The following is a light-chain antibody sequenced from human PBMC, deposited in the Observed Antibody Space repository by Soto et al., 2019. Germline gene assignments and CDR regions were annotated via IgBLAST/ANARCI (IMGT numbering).Light chain of an antibody. CDR2: GAS. V-gene: IGKV3-20*01. Sequence: EIVLTQSPATLSLSPGERATLSCRASQSVSSNLAWYQQIRGQAPRLLIYGASNRATGIPDRFSGSGSGTDFTLTISRLEPEDFAVYYCQQYGSSGTFGQGTKVDIK. J-gene: IGKJ1*01. CDR1: QSVSSN. CDR3: QQYGSSGT.